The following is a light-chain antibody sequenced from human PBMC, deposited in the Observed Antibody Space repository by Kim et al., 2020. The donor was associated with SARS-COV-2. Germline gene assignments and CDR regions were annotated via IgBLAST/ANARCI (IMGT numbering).Light chain of an antibody. CDR2: SGS. CDR1: NMGSKS. CDR3: QVWDSSSDQYV. Sequence: SYELTQPPSVSVAPGKTARITCGGNNMGSKSVHWYQQKPGQAPVLVIYSGSDRPSGIPERFSGSKSGNTATLTVSRVEAGDEADYYCQVWDSSSDQYVFGTGTKVTVL. V-gene: IGLV3-21*04. J-gene: IGLJ1*01.